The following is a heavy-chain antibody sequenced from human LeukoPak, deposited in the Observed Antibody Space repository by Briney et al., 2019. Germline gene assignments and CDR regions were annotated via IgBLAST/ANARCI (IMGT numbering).Heavy chain of an antibody. Sequence: GESLKISCKGAGYSFTDYCIGWGRQMPGKGVEGMRIFYPGDCDTRYSPSFQGQVTISTDKSISTAYLQWGSLKASDTAMYYCARLVGSKGAFDIWGQGTMVTVSS. CDR3: ARLVGSKGAFDI. J-gene: IGHJ3*02. D-gene: IGHD1-26*01. CDR1: GYSFTDYC. CDR2: FYPGDCDT. V-gene: IGHV5-51*01.